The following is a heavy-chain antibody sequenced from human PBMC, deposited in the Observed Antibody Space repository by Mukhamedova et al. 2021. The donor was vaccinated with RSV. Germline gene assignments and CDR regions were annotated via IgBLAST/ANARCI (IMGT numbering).Heavy chain of an antibody. V-gene: IGHV4-39*07. D-gene: IGHD4-17*01. CDR3: ARDLGYGRVDY. Sequence: SRVTISVDTSKNQFSLKLSSVTAADTAVYYCARDLGYGRVDYWGQGTLVTVSS. J-gene: IGHJ4*02.